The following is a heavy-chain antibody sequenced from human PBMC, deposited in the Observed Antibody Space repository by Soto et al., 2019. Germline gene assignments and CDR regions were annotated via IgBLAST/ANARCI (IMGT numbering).Heavy chain of an antibody. CDR3: AGGRYGDY. CDR1: GYTFTTYG. D-gene: IGHD1-1*01. J-gene: IGHJ4*02. V-gene: IGHV1-18*01. CDR2: ISAHNSNT. Sequence: QVHLVQSGAEVKKPGASVKVSCKGSGYTFTTYGITWVRQAPGQGLEWMGWISAHNSNTNYAQKLQGRVTVTRDTATSRAERELRSLRSADTAVYYCAGGRYGDYWGQGALVPVSS.